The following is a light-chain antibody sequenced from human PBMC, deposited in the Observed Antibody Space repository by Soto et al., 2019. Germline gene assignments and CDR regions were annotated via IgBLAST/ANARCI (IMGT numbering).Light chain of an antibody. CDR1: QSVGSNY. CDR2: DAS. J-gene: IGKJ5*01. Sequence: EIVLTQSPGTLSLSPGERATLACRSSQSVGSNYLAWYQQKPGQAPRLLFYDASNRATGIPARFSGSGSGTDFTLTISSLEPEDFAVYYCQQRSNWPPITFGQGTRLEI. CDR3: QQRSNWPPIT. V-gene: IGKV3-11*01.